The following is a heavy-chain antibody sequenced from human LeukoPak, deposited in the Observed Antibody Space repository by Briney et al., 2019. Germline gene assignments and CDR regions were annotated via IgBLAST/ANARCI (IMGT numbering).Heavy chain of an antibody. CDR2: IDPSDSYT. J-gene: IGHJ5*02. CDR3: ARHPDSSGHPGFDP. D-gene: IGHD3-22*01. CDR1: GYSFTTYW. V-gene: IGHV5-10-1*01. Sequence: GESLKISRKVSGYSFTTYWISWVRQMPGKGLEWMGRIDPSDSYTNYSPSFQGHVTISADKSISTAYLQWSSLKASDTAMYYCARHPDSSGHPGFDPWGQGTLVTVSS.